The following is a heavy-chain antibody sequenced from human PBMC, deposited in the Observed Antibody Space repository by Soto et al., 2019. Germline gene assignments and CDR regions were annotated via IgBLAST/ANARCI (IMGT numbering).Heavy chain of an antibody. CDR1: GYTFTSYG. CDR3: ARAIPYYYDSSGHDAFDI. CDR2: INPNSGGT. D-gene: IGHD3-22*01. V-gene: IGHV1-2*04. J-gene: IGHJ3*02. Sequence: GASVKVSCKASGYTFTSYGISWVRQAPGQGLEWMGWINPNSGGTNYAQKFQGWVTMTRDTSISTAYMELSRLRSDDTAVYYCARAIPYYYDSSGHDAFDIWGQGTMVTVSS.